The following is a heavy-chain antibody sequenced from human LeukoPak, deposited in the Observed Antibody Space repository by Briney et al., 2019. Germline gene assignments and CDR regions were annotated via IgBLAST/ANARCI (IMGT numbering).Heavy chain of an antibody. CDR2: IYYSGST. J-gene: IGHJ4*02. Sequence: SETLSLTCTVSGVSISSYYWSWIRQPPGKGLEWIGYIYYSGSTNYNPSLKSRVTISVDTSKNQFSLKLSSVTAADTAVHYCARSHLGGSPHFDYWGQGTLVTVSS. CDR1: GVSISSYY. CDR3: ARSHLGGSPHFDY. D-gene: IGHD1-26*01. V-gene: IGHV4-59*01.